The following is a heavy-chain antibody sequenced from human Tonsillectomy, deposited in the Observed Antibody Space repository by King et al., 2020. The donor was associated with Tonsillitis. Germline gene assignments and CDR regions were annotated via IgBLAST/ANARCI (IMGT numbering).Heavy chain of an antibody. CDR1: GFTFSNTW. D-gene: IGHD3-22*01. Sequence: GGSGGGGVKPGGSLRLSCAASGFTFSNTWMSWVRQAPGKGLEWVGRIKSKTEGETADYTAPVKGRFTISTDDTKNTLYVQMNSLETEDTVVYYYTAVYYYESNASCPDAYWGQGTLVTVSS. CDR3: TAVYYYESNASCPDAY. CDR2: IKSKTEGETA. J-gene: IGHJ4*02. V-gene: IGHV3-15*01.